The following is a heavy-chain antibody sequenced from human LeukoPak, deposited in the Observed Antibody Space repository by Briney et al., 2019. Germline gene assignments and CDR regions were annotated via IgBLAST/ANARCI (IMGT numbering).Heavy chain of an antibody. CDR3: ARDSSGYFDY. V-gene: IGHV3-53*01. D-gene: IGHD3-22*01. J-gene: IGHJ4*02. Sequence: GGSLRLSCAAPGFTVSSNYMSWVRQAPGQGLEWVSFIYSGGSTYYADSVKGRFTISRDNSKNTLYLQMNSLRAEDTAVYYCARDSSGYFDYWGQGTLVTVSS. CDR1: GFTVSSNY. CDR2: IYSGGST.